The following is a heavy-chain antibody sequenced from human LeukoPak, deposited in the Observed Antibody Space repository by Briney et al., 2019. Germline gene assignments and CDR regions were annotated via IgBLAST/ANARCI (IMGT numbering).Heavy chain of an antibody. V-gene: IGHV4-38-2*02. J-gene: IGHJ4*02. CDR2: IYHSGST. Sequence: SETLSLTCTVSGYSISSGYYWGWIRQPPGKGLEWIGNIYHSGSTYYNPSLKSRVTMSVDTSKNQFSLKLSSVTAADTAVYYCARDVDCSGGSCYSPTTWFDYWGQGTLVTVSS. CDR3: ARDVDCSGGSCYSPTTWFDY. CDR1: GYSISSGYY. D-gene: IGHD2-15*01.